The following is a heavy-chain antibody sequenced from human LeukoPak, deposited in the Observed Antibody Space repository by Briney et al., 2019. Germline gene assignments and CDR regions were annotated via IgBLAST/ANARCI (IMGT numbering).Heavy chain of an antibody. V-gene: IGHV3-23*01. CDR2: INAGGGST. CDR1: GFTLSSYA. CDR3: ARPPSETTWVVDY. Sequence: QTGGSLRLSCAASGFTLSSYAMNWVRQAPGKGLEWVSSINAGGGSTYYADSVKGRFTISRDNSKNTLYLQMTSLRAEDTAEYYCARPPSETTWVVDYWGQGTLVTVSS. J-gene: IGHJ4*02. D-gene: IGHD4-11*01.